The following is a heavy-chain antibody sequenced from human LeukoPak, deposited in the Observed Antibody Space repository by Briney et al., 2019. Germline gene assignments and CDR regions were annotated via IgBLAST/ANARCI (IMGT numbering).Heavy chain of an antibody. D-gene: IGHD3-10*01. CDR1: GFTFSDYY. CDR3: ARERGINYYGSGKDAFDI. J-gene: IGHJ3*02. CDR2: ISSSGSTI. Sequence: GGSLRLSCAASGFTFSDYYMSWIRQAPGKGLEWVSYISSSGSTIYYADSVKGRFTISRDNAKNSLYLQMNSLRAEDTAVYYCARERGINYYGSGKDAFDIWGQGTMVTVSS. V-gene: IGHV3-11*04.